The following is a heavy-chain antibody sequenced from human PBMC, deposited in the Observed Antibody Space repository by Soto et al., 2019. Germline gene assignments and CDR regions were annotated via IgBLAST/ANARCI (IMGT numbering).Heavy chain of an antibody. CDR1: GFTFSSYW. CDR3: ARDRYYDSSGYQMGYFDY. D-gene: IGHD3-22*01. Sequence: EVQLVESGGGLVQPGGSLRLSCAASGFTFSSYWMHWVRQAPGKGLVWVSRINSDGSSTSYADSVKGRFTISRENAKNTLYLQMNSLRAEDTAVYYCARDRYYDSSGYQMGYFDYWGQGTLVTVSS. CDR2: INSDGSST. J-gene: IGHJ4*02. V-gene: IGHV3-74*01.